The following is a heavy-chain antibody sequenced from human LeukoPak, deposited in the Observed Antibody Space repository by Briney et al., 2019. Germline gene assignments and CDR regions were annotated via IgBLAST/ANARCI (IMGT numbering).Heavy chain of an antibody. CDR2: LNWNAGRT. D-gene: IGHD3-9*01. CDR3: AGGSYGDWLGPLDC. V-gene: IGHV3-20*04. Sequence: GGSLRLSWAASGFTFADYGMSWVRQVPGKGLEWVSGLNWNAGRTGYADSVKGRFTISRDNAKNSLYLQMNSLRAEDTAFYYCAGGSYGDWLGPLDCWGQGTLVTVSS. CDR1: GFTFADYG. J-gene: IGHJ4*02.